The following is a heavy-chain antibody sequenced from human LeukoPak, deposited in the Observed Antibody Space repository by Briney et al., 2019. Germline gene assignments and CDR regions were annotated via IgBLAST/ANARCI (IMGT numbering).Heavy chain of an antibody. V-gene: IGHV3-7*01. J-gene: IGHJ4*02. D-gene: IGHD3-10*01. CDR2: IKEDGSEI. Sequence: PGGSLRLSRAASGFTFSNYWMTWVRQAPGKGLEWVANIKEDGSEIFYVDSVKGRFTISRDNARNSLYLQMNSLRAEDTAVYYCTRTPDGVDYWGQGTLVTVSS. CDR3: TRTPDGVDY. CDR1: GFTFSNYW.